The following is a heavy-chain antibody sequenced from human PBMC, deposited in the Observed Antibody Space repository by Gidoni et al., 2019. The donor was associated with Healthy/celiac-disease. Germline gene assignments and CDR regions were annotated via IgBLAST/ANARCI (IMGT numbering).Heavy chain of an antibody. D-gene: IGHD3-22*01. CDR2: IYYSGST. V-gene: IGHV4-59*08. CDR3: ARRIVVVLGGYYYYYMDV. Sequence: QVQLQESGPGLVKPSETLSLTSTVSGGSISSYYWSWIRQPPGKGLEWIGYIYYSGSTNYNPSLKSRVTISVDTSKNQFSLKLSSVTAADTAVYYCARRIVVVLGGYYYYYMDVWGKGTTVTVSS. CDR1: GGSISSYY. J-gene: IGHJ6*03.